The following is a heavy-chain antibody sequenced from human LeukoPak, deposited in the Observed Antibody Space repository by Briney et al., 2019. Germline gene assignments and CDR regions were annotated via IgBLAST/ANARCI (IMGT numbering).Heavy chain of an antibody. V-gene: IGHV4-39*01. CDR2: IYYSGST. J-gene: IGHJ5*02. D-gene: IGHD3-9*01. CDR1: GGSISSSSYY. CDR3: ARQGYFDWLLSVGWFDP. Sequence: SETLSLTCTVSGGSISSSSYYWGWIRQPPGKGLEWIGSIYYSGSTYYNPSLKSRATISVDTSKNQFSLKLSSVTAADTAVYYCARQGYFDWLLSVGWFDPWGQGTLVTVSS.